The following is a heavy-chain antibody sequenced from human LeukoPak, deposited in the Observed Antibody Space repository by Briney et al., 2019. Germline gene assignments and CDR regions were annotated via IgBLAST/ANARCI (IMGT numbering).Heavy chain of an antibody. V-gene: IGHV1-3*01. CDR2: ISAGNGNT. Sequence: ASVKVSCKASGYTFTSYAIHWVRQAPGQRLEWMGWISAGNGNTKYSQNFQGRVTFISNTSATTAFMELSSLRSEDAAVYYCARMLAVAGYYYGMDVWGQGTTVTVSS. CDR3: ARMLAVAGYYYGMDV. J-gene: IGHJ6*02. D-gene: IGHD6-19*01. CDR1: GYTFTSYA.